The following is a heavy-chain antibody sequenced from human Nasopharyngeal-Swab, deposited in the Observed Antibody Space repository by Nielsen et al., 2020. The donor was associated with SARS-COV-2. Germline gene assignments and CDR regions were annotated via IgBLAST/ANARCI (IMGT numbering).Heavy chain of an antibody. CDR2: VHWDDEK. J-gene: IGHJ4*02. V-gene: IGHV2-5*02. D-gene: IGHD2-2*01. CDR3: ARGYQLIRGFDY. Sequence: WIRQPPGKALEWLALVHWDDEKRYSPSLKSRLTITKDTSKNQVVRTMTNVDPVDTATYYCARGYQLIRGFDYWGQGTLVTVSS.